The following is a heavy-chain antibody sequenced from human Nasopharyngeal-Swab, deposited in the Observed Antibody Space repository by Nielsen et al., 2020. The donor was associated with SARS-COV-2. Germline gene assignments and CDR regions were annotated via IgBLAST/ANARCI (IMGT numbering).Heavy chain of an antibody. D-gene: IGHD3-10*01. CDR3: ARGRLWFGELLISWFDP. Sequence: WVRQAPGQGLEWMGWMNPNSGNTGYAQKFQGRVTMTRNTSISTAYMELSSLRSGDTAVYYCARGRLWFGELLISWFDPWGQGTLVTVSS. J-gene: IGHJ5*02. V-gene: IGHV1-8*01. CDR2: MNPNSGNT.